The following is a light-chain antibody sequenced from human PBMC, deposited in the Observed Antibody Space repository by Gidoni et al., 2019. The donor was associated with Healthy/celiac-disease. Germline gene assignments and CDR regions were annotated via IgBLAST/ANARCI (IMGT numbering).Light chain of an antibody. J-gene: IGKJ3*01. CDR1: QSISSY. CDR2: AAS. Sequence: DIQMTQSPSSLSASVGDRVTLTCRASQSISSYLNWYQQKPGKAPKLLIYAASSLQSGVPSRFSGSGSGTDFTLTISSLQPEDFATYYCQQSYSTPLTFXPXTKVDIK. CDR3: QQSYSTPLT. V-gene: IGKV1-39*01.